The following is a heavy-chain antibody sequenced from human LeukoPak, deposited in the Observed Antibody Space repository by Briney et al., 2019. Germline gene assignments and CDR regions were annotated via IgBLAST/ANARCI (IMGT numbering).Heavy chain of an antibody. CDR3: ARDAYTSSSGEYYYYYMDV. CDR1: GGSISSSSYY. V-gene: IGHV4-39*07. D-gene: IGHD6-6*01. Sequence: PSETLSLTCTVSGGSISSSSYYWGWIRQPPGKGLEWIGSIYYSGSTYYNPSLKSRVTISVDTSKNQFSLKLSSVTAADTAVYYCARDAYTSSSGEYYYYYMDVWGKGTTVTVSS. CDR2: IYYSGST. J-gene: IGHJ6*03.